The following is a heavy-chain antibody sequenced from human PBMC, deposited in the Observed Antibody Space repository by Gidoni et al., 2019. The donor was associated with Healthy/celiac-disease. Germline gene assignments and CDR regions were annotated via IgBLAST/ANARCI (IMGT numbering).Heavy chain of an antibody. CDR1: GFTFSSYA. J-gene: IGHJ4*02. D-gene: IGHD6-19*01. CDR2: ISYDGSNK. CDR3: APAVGSSGWSGY. Sequence: QVQLVESGGGVVQPGRSLRLSCAASGFTFSSYAMHWVRQAPGKGLEWVAVISYDGSNKYYADSVKGRFTISRDNSKNTLYLQMNSLRAEDTAVYYCAPAVGSSGWSGYWGQGTLVTVSS. V-gene: IGHV3-30*04.